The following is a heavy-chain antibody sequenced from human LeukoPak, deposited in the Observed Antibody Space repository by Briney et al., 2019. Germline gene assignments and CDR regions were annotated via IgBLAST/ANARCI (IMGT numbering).Heavy chain of an antibody. CDR2: IYSGGST. CDR1: GFTVSSNY. D-gene: IGHD2-2*01. V-gene: IGHV3-53*01. Sequence: GGSLRLFCAASGFTVSSNYMSWVRQAPGKGLEWVSVIYSGGSTYYADSVKGRFTISRDNSKNTLYLQMNSLRAEDTAVYYCARDFYCSRTSCFAPSFDYWGQGTLVTVSS. CDR3: ARDFYCSRTSCFAPSFDY. J-gene: IGHJ4*02.